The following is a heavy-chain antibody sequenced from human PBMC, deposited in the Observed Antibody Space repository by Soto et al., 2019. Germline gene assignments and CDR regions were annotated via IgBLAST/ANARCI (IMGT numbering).Heavy chain of an antibody. CDR3: AKDLGHGGRGAFDI. V-gene: IGHV3-30*18. CDR2: ISYDGSNK. J-gene: IGHJ3*02. D-gene: IGHD7-27*01. Sequence: QVQLVESGGGVVQPGRSLRLSCAASGFTFSFYGMHWVRQAPGKGLEWVAVISYDGSNKYYADSVKGRFTTSRDNSKNTLYLQMNSLRAEDTAVYYCAKDLGHGGRGAFDIWGQGTMVTVSS. CDR1: GFTFSFYG.